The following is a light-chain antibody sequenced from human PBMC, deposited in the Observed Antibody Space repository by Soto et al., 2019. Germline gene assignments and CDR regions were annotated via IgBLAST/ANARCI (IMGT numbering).Light chain of an antibody. CDR3: SSYTSSSTYV. CDR2: DVS. J-gene: IGLJ1*01. V-gene: IGLV2-14*01. CDR1: SSDVGGYNY. Sequence: QSALTQPASVSGSPGQSIAISCTGTSSDVGGYNYVSWYQQHPGKAPKLMVYDVSNRPSGVSNRFSGSKSGNTASLTISGLQAEDEADHYCSSYTSSSTYVFGTGTKVTVL.